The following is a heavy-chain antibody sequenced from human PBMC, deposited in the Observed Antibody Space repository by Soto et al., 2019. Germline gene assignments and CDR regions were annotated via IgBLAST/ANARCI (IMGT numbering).Heavy chain of an antibody. D-gene: IGHD3-22*01. Sequence: QVQLVQSGAEVKKPGASVKVSCKASGYTFTSYGISWVRQAPGQGLEWMGWISAYNGNTNYAQKLQGRVTMTTDTSTSTAYMELRSLISDDTAVYYCARDSDYYDSSGYTYYYCGMDVWGQGTTVTVSS. V-gene: IGHV1-18*01. CDR1: GYTFTSYG. J-gene: IGHJ6*02. CDR2: ISAYNGNT. CDR3: ARDSDYYDSSGYTYYYCGMDV.